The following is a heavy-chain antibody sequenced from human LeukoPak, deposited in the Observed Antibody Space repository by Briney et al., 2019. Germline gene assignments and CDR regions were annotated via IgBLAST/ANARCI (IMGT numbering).Heavy chain of an antibody. CDR2: INHSGST. J-gene: IGHJ6*03. V-gene: IGHV4-34*01. Sequence: SETLSLTCAVYGGSFSGYYWSWVRQPPGKGLEWLGEINHSGSTNYNPSLKSRVTISVDTSKNQFSLKLSSVTAADTAVYYCARGTRGYSYGNYYYYMDVWGKGTTVTVSS. D-gene: IGHD5-18*01. CDR1: GGSFSGYY. CDR3: ARGTRGYSYGNYYYYMDV.